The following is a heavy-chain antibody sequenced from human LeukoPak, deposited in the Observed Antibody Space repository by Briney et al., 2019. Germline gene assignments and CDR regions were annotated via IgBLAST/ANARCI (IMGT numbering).Heavy chain of an antibody. D-gene: IGHD3-3*01. CDR2: INSNSDGT. CDR3: ARTLYYDFCKFDY. V-gene: IGHV1-2*02. J-gene: IGHJ4*02. Sequence: GSSVKVSCKASGYTFTGYYMHWVRQAPGQGLDWMGWINSNSDGTNYAQKFHVRVTMTREPSISTAYMELNRLRSDDTAVYYCARTLYYDFCKFDYWGQGTMVTVSS. CDR1: GYTFTGYY.